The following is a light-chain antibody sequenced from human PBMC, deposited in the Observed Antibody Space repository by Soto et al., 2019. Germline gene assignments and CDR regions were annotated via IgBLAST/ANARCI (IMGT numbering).Light chain of an antibody. CDR1: QNINTW. V-gene: IGKV1-5*01. CDR2: GAY. Sequence: DIQMTQSPSTLSASIGDRVTITCRASQNINTWLAWYQQKPGKAPQFLIYGAYSLESGVPSRFRGSGSGTEFTLTISSLQPDDFATYYCQQCNTYSTFTFGGGTRVEIK. J-gene: IGKJ4*01. CDR3: QQCNTYSTFT.